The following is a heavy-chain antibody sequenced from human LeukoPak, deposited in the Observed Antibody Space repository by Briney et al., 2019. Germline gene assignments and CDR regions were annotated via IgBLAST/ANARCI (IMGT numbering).Heavy chain of an antibody. D-gene: IGHD3-10*01. J-gene: IGHJ6*04. CDR1: GGTFGSYA. V-gene: IGHV1-69*06. Sequence: GASVKVSCKASGGTFGSYAISWVRQAPGQGLEWMGGIIPIFGTANYAQKFQGRVTITADKSTSTAYMELSSLRSEDTAVYYCARGDTMVRGVITGSDSYYYYGMDVWGKGTTVTVSS. CDR3: ARGDTMVRGVITGSDSYYYYGMDV. CDR2: IIPIFGTA.